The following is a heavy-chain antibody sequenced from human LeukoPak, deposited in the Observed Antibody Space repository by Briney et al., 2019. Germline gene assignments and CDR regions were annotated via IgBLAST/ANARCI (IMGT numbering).Heavy chain of an antibody. CDR3: ARVRKGNVAFDV. CDR2: INHSGSI. J-gene: IGHJ3*01. V-gene: IGHV4-34*01. CDR1: GGSFSGYS. Sequence: SETLSLTCAVYGGSFSGYSWSWVRQPPGKGLEWIGEINHSGSINYNPSLRSRVTISVDTSKNQFSLRLSSVTAADTAVYYCARVRKGNVAFDVWGQGTMVT.